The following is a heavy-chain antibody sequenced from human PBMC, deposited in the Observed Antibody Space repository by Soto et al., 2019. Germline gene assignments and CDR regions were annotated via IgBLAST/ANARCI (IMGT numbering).Heavy chain of an antibody. V-gene: IGHV3-21*01. CDR2: ISSSSSYI. Sequence: GGSLRLSCAASGFTFSSYSMNWVRQAPGKGLEWVSSISSSSSYIYYADSVRGRFTISRDNAKNSLYLQMNSLRAEDTAVYYCARDRVTVVTDAFDIWGQGTMVTV. J-gene: IGHJ3*02. CDR3: ARDRVTVVTDAFDI. D-gene: IGHD3-22*01. CDR1: GFTFSSYS.